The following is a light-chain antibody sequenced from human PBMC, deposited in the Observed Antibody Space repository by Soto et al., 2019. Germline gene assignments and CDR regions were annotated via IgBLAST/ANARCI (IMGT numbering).Light chain of an antibody. CDR3: SSYTSSSTQV. Sequence: QSALTQPASVSGSPGQSITISCTGTSSDVNGYNYVSWYQQHPGKAPKLMIYEVSNRPSGDSNRFSGSKSGNTASLTISGLQAEDVADYYCSSYTSSSTQVFGGGTKVTVL. CDR1: SSDVNGYNY. V-gene: IGLV2-14*01. J-gene: IGLJ3*02. CDR2: EVS.